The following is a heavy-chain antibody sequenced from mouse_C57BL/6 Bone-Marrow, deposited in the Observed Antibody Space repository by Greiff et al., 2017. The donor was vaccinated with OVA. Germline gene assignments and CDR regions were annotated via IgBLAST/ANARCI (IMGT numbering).Heavy chain of an antibody. V-gene: IGHV1-9*01. J-gene: IGHJ4*01. CDR3: ARNISYSNYVRYAMDY. CDR1: GYTFTGYW. Sequence: VNLVESGAELMKPGASVKLSCKATGYTFTGYWIEWVKQRPGHGLEWIGEILPGSGSTNYNEKFKGKATFTADTSSNTAYMQLSSLTTEDSAIYYCARNISYSNYVRYAMDYWGQGTSVTVSS. D-gene: IGHD2-5*01. CDR2: ILPGSGST.